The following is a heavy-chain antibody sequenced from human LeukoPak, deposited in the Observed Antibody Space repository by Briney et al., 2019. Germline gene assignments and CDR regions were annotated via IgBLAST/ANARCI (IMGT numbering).Heavy chain of an antibody. CDR1: GFTFSSYA. Sequence: GGSLRLSCAASGFTFSSYAMNWVRQAPGKGLEWVSSISSSSNYIDYADSVKGRFTISRDNAKNSLYLQMNTLRAKDTALYYCARGPPGDYWGQGTLVTVSS. CDR2: ISSSSNYI. V-gene: IGHV3-21*01. D-gene: IGHD3-10*01. CDR3: ARGPPGDY. J-gene: IGHJ4*02.